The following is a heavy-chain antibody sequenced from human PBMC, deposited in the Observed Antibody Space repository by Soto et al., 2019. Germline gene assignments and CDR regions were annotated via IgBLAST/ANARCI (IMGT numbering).Heavy chain of an antibody. D-gene: IGHD4-17*01. CDR3: AREGDGDYAGWLDP. CDR1: GGSISSYY. Sequence: PSETLSLTCTVSGGSISSYYWSWIRQPPGKGLEWIGYIYYSGSTNYNPSLKSRVTISVDTSKNQFSLKLSSVTAADTAVYYCAREGDGDYAGWLDPWGQGTLVTVSS. V-gene: IGHV4-59*01. CDR2: IYYSGST. J-gene: IGHJ5*02.